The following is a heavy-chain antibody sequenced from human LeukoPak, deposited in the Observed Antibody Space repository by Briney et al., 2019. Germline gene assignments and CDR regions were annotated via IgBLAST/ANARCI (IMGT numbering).Heavy chain of an antibody. J-gene: IGHJ4*02. V-gene: IGHV3-49*04. CDR2: TRSKVYRGST. Sequence: GGSLRLSCRFSGLSFGDSAVTWVRQAPGKGLEWVGCTRSKVYRGSTDYAASVKDRLIISRDESNSIAYLQMDRLRIEDTAVYYCARGERDFDYWGQGTLVTVSS. CDR1: GLSFGDSA. CDR3: ARGERDFDY. D-gene: IGHD3-16*01.